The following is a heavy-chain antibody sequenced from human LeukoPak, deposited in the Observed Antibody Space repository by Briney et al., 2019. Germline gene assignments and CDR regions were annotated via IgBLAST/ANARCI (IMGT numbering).Heavy chain of an antibody. CDR2: IDWDGDK. D-gene: IGHD1-26*01. J-gene: IGHJ4*02. Sequence: SGPALVKPTQTLTLTCTFSGFSFSTNGMRVSWIRQPPGKALGWLARIDWDGDKFYNTFLKTRLTISKDTSKSQVVLIMTNMDPVDTATYYCARIPTGGYFDYWGQGTLVTVSS. CDR1: GFSFSTNGMR. V-gene: IGHV2-70*04. CDR3: ARIPTGGYFDY.